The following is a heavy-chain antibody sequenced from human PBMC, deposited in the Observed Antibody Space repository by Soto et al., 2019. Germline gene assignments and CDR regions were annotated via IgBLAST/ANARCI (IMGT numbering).Heavy chain of an antibody. Sequence: ASVTVSCKASGYTFTSYGISWVRQAPGQGLEWMGWISAYNGNTNYAQKLQGRVTMTTDTSTSTAYMELRSLRSDDTAVYYCARREYYDFWSGYYYWFDPWGQGTLVTVSS. V-gene: IGHV1-18*01. CDR1: GYTFTSYG. CDR3: ARREYYDFWSGYYYWFDP. CDR2: ISAYNGNT. D-gene: IGHD3-3*01. J-gene: IGHJ5*02.